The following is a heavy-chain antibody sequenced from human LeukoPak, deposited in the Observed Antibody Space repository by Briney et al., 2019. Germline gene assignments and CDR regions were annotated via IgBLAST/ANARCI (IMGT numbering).Heavy chain of an antibody. D-gene: IGHD3-16*01. CDR1: GGSISSHL. Sequence: SETLSLTCTVSGGSISSHLWSWIRLPPGKGLEWIGYFSDRGGPNYNPSLKSRVTISGDTSKNQVSLKLRSVTAADTAIYYCARDYDYFDYWGQGTQVTVSS. V-gene: IGHV4-59*11. J-gene: IGHJ4*02. CDR3: ARDYDYFDY. CDR2: FSDRGGP.